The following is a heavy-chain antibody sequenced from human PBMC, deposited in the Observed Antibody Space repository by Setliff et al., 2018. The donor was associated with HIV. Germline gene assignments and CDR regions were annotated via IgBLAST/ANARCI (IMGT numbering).Heavy chain of an antibody. Sequence: SVKVSCKTSGGTFSSYGINWVRQAPGQGLERMGGIIPMFGTLNFAQKFQGRVTITTDESTSTAYMELNSLRSEDTAVYYCARGHSHGYGYSGSYGPFDIWGQGTMVTVSS. CDR3: ARGHSHGYGYSGSYGPFDI. D-gene: IGHD1-26*01. J-gene: IGHJ3*02. CDR2: IIPMFGTL. V-gene: IGHV1-69*05. CDR1: GGTFSSYG.